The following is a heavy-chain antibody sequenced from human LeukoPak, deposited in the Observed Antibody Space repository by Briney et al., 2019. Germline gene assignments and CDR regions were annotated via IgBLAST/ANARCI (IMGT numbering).Heavy chain of an antibody. CDR1: GYTFTDYY. Sequence: ASVKVSCKASGYTFTDYYIHWVRQAPGQGLEWMGRINPNGGGANYAQKFQGRVTMIRDTSISTAYMELSSLRSDDTAVYDCARDPGIGVAGTDFQHWGQGTLVTVSS. D-gene: IGHD6-19*01. V-gene: IGHV1-2*06. CDR2: INPNGGGA. J-gene: IGHJ1*01. CDR3: ARDPGIGVAGTDFQH.